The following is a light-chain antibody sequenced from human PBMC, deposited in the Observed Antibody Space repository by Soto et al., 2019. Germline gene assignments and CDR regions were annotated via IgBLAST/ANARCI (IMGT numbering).Light chain of an antibody. CDR1: QSVSSSY. Sequence: EIVLTQSPGTLSLSPGERATLSCRASQSVSSSYLAWYQQKPGQAPRLLIYGASSRATVIPDRFSGSGSGTAFTLTISRLQPEDFAVYYCQQYSSSPLFSFGPGTKVDIK. J-gene: IGKJ3*01. CDR3: QQYSSSPLFS. CDR2: GAS. V-gene: IGKV3-20*01.